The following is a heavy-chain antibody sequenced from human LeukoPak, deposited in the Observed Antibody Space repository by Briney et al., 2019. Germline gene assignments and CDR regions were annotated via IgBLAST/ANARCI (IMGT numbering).Heavy chain of an antibody. CDR1: GFTFTTYW. J-gene: IGHJ4*02. Sequence: GGSLRLSCAASGFTFTTYWMSWVRQAPGKGLEWVAVISYDGSNKYYVDSVKGRFTISRDNSKNTLYLQMNSLRAEDTAVYYCAKGLSGSPPPYWGQGTLVTVSS. CDR2: ISYDGSNK. V-gene: IGHV3-30*18. D-gene: IGHD3-10*01. CDR3: AKGLSGSPPPY.